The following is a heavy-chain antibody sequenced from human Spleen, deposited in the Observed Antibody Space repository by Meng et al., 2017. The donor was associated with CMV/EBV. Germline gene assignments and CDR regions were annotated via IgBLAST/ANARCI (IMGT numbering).Heavy chain of an antibody. Sequence: SGGSVRSESYYWSWIRQPPGKGLEWIGYIYYSGITNYNPSLKSPVTIPIDTSNNQFSLTLSSVTAADTAVYYCARIWEDYLGDYDFDYWGQGTLVTVSS. CDR3: ARIWEDYLGDYDFDY. V-gene: IGHV4-61*01. J-gene: IGHJ4*02. CDR2: IYYSGIT. CDR1: GGSVRSESYY. D-gene: IGHD4/OR15-4a*01.